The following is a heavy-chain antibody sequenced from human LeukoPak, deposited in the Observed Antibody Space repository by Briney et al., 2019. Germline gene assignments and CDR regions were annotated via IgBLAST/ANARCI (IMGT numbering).Heavy chain of an antibody. V-gene: IGHV3-11*01. D-gene: IGHD6-6*01. CDR3: AREGGIAARPYCYYGMDA. J-gene: IGHJ6*02. CDR1: GFTFSDYY. Sequence: PGGSLRLSCAASGFTFSDYYMSWIRQAPGKGLEWVSYISSSGSTIYYADSVKGRFTISRDNAKNSLYLQMNSLRAEDTAVYYCAREGGIAARPYCYYGMDAWGQGTTVTVSS. CDR2: ISSSGSTI.